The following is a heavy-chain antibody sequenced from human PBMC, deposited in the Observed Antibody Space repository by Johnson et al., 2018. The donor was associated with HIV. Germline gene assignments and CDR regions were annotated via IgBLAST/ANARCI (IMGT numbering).Heavy chain of an antibody. D-gene: IGHD6-13*01. CDR1: GFTFSSYA. V-gene: IGHV3-30*02. J-gene: IGHJ3*02. CDR3: AKHNGLDSSLPCDAFDI. CDR2: IRFDGSNK. Sequence: QVLLVESGGGVVQPGRSLRLSCAASGFTFSSYAMHWVRQAPGKGLEWVAFIRFDGSNKYYVDSVKGRFTISRDSSKNTLYLQMNSLSPEDTAVYYCAKHNGLDSSLPCDAFDIWGQGTRVTVSS.